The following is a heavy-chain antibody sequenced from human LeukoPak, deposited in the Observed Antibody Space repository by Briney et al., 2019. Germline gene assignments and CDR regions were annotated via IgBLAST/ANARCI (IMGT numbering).Heavy chain of an antibody. CDR2: ISSSSSYI. Sequence: GGSLRLSCVASGFTFSHYSMNWVRQVPGKGLEWVSSISSSSSYIYYADSVKGRFTISRDNAKNSLYLQMNSLKVEDTAVYYCARDPQPIDYWGQGTLVTVSS. CDR3: ARDPQPIDY. V-gene: IGHV3-21*01. CDR1: GFTFSHYS. D-gene: IGHD6-13*01. J-gene: IGHJ4*02.